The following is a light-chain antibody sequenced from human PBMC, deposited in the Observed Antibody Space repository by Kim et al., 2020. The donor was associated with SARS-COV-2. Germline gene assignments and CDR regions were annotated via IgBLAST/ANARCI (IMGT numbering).Light chain of an antibody. CDR2: GKN. CDR3: NSRDSSGNRWV. Sequence: SSELTQDPAVSVALGQTVRITCQGDSLRSYYASWYQQKPGQAPVLVIYGKNNRPSGIPDRFSGSSSGNTASLTITGAQAEDEADYYCNSRDSSGNRWVFR. J-gene: IGLJ2*01. V-gene: IGLV3-19*01. CDR1: SLRSYY.